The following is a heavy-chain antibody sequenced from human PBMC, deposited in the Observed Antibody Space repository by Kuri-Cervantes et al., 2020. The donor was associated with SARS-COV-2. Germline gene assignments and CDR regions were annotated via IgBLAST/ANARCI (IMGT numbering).Heavy chain of an antibody. J-gene: IGHJ6*02. Sequence: ASVKVSCKTSGYTFTSYGISWVRQAPGQGLEWMGWISIKQGDTNYAQKFQGRVTMTTDTSTSTAYMELRSLRSDDTAVYYCARVCGGDCAVNYYYYYGMDVWGQGTTVTVSS. D-gene: IGHD2-21*02. CDR1: GYTFTSYG. CDR2: ISIKQGDT. V-gene: IGHV1-18*04. CDR3: ARVCGGDCAVNYYYYYGMDV.